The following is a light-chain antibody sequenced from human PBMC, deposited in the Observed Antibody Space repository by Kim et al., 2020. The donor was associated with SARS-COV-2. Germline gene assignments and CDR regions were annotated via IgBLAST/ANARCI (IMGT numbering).Light chain of an antibody. CDR2: DAS. J-gene: IGKJ4*01. CDR3: QQDGHSPQCT. V-gene: IGKV3-20*01. Sequence: PGETSTLSCRASQSGSGNFLAWYQQKPGQAPRLLIYDASSRATCIPDRFSGSGSGTDFTLAISRLESEGFAVYYCQQDGHSPQCTFGGGTKVDIK. CDR1: QSGSGNF.